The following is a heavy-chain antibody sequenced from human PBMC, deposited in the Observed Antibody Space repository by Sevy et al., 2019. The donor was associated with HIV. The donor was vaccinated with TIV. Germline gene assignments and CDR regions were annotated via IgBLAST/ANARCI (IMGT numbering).Heavy chain of an antibody. CDR2: IRTYNSET. CDR3: ARDSDGSGHYYFDYFDS. Sequence: ASVKVSCKNSGYTFINYPLNWVRQAPGQGLEWMGCIRTYNSETRYAQKFQGRATMTTDTSTSTAYTELRSLRSDDTAVYYCARDSDGSGHYYFDYFDSWGQGTLVTVSS. J-gene: IGHJ4*02. CDR1: GYTFINYP. D-gene: IGHD3-22*01. V-gene: IGHV1-18*01.